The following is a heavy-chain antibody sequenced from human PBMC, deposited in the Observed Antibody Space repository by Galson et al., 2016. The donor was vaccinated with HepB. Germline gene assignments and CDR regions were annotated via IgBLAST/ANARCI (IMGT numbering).Heavy chain of an antibody. V-gene: IGHV3-15*01. CDR1: GFTFTNAW. Sequence: SLRLSCAVSGFTFTNAWMSWVRQAPGKGLEWVGRIKSKTDGGTTDYAAPVKGRFTVSRDDSKKTLFLQMNSLKTEDTAVYYCTRERGYGSSWYPNYFDYWGQGTLVTVSS. CDR2: IKSKTDGGTT. J-gene: IGHJ4*02. CDR3: TRERGYGSSWYPNYFDY. D-gene: IGHD6-13*01.